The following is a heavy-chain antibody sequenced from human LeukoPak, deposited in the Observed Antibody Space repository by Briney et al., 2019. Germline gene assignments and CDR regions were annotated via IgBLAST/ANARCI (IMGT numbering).Heavy chain of an antibody. CDR3: AKGISIYSYFDN. J-gene: IGHJ4*02. CDR2: ISGSGGST. CDR1: GFTFSSYA. Sequence: GGSLRLSCAASGFTFSSYAMSWVRQAPGKGLEWVSTISGSGGSTYYADSVKGRFTISRDNSKNTLHLQMNSLRAEDTAVYYCAKGISIYSYFDNWGQGTLVTVSS. V-gene: IGHV3-23*01. D-gene: IGHD3-16*02.